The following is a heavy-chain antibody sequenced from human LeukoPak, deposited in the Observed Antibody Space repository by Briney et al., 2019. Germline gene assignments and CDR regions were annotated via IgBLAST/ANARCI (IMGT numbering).Heavy chain of an antibody. CDR2: IIPIFSIA. Sequence: SVKVSCKASGGTFSSYAISWVRQAPGQGLEWMGRIIPIFSIANYAQKFQGRVTITADKSTSTAYMELSSLRSEDTAVYYCAREWFGELPFDYWGQGTLVTVSS. J-gene: IGHJ4*02. V-gene: IGHV1-69*04. CDR1: GGTFSSYA. D-gene: IGHD3-10*01. CDR3: AREWFGELPFDY.